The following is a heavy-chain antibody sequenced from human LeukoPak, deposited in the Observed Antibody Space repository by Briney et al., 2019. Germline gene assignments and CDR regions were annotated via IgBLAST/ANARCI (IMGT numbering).Heavy chain of an antibody. D-gene: IGHD5-18*01. Sequence: GGSLRLFCAASGFTFSSYWMSWVRQAPGKGLEWVANIKQDGSEKYYVDSVKGRFTISRDNAKTSLYLQMNSLRAEDTAVYYCARHLSGITGYTYGRGIDYWGQGTLVTVSS. CDR1: GFTFSSYW. CDR3: ARHLSGITGYTYGRGIDY. J-gene: IGHJ4*02. CDR2: IKQDGSEK. V-gene: IGHV3-7*01.